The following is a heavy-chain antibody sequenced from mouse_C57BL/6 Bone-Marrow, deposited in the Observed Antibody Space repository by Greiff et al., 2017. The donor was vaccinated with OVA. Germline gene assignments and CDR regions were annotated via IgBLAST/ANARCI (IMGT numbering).Heavy chain of an antibody. CDR3: ARGLRRRYFDY. CDR1: GYTFTSYT. D-gene: IGHD2-4*01. CDR2: INPSSGYT. Sequence: VQLQESGAELARPGASVKMSCKASGYTFTSYTMHWVKQRPGQGLEWIGYINPSSGYTKSNQKFKDKATLTADKSSSTAYMQLSSLTSEDAAVYYCARGLRRRYFDYWGQGTTLTVSS. J-gene: IGHJ2*01. V-gene: IGHV1-4*01.